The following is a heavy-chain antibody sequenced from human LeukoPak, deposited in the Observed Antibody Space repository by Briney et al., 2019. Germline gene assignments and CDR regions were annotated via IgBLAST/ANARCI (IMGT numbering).Heavy chain of an antibody. Sequence: GASVKVSCKASGYTFTGYYVHWVRQAPGQGLEWMGWINPNSGGTNYAQKFQGRVTMTRDTSISTAYMELSRLRSDDTAVYYCARAPYCGGDCYYGDYWGQGTLVTVSS. V-gene: IGHV1-2*02. CDR3: ARAPYCGGDCYYGDY. J-gene: IGHJ4*02. CDR1: GYTFTGYY. CDR2: INPNSGGT. D-gene: IGHD2-21*02.